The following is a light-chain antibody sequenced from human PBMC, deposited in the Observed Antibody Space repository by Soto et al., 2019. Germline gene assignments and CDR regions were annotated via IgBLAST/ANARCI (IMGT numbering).Light chain of an antibody. CDR2: GAS. V-gene: IGKV3-20*01. CDR3: HQYASSPLT. CDR1: QSVAKNF. J-gene: IGKJ4*01. Sequence: EIVLTQSPGTLSLSPGERATLSCRASQSVAKNFLAWYQQKPGQAPRLIIYGASSKASGIPDRFSGSGSGTDFTLTISRLEPEDFAVFYCHQYASSPLTFGGGTKVEI.